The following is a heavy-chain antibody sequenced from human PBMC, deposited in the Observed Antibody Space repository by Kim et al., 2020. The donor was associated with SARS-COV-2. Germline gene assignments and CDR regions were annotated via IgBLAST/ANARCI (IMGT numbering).Heavy chain of an antibody. CDR1: GFSFGKYS. V-gene: IGHV3-48*04. J-gene: IGHJ6*01. CDR2: ISIGSSPI. Sequence: GGSLRLSCAASGFSFGKYSMNWVRQAPGKGLEWVSYISIGSSPIYHGGSVKGRFTISRDDAKNSLYLQMNSLRAEDSAVYYCVRGTAGVGYYYYGMDVWG. CDR3: VRGTAGVGYYYYGMDV. D-gene: IGHD6-13*01.